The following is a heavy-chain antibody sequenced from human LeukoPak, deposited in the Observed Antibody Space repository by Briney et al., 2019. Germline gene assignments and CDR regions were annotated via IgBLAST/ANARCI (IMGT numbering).Heavy chain of an antibody. D-gene: IGHD2-21*02. CDR1: GFTFSSYA. J-gene: IGHJ4*02. CDR3: ASPLVVTAIPDY. Sequence: GGSLRLSCAASGFTFSSYAMHWVRQAPGKGLEWVAVISYDGSNKYYADSVKGRFTISRDNSKNTLYLQMNSLRAEDTAVYYCASPLVVTAIPDYWGQGTLVTVSS. CDR2: ISYDGSNK. V-gene: IGHV3-30-3*01.